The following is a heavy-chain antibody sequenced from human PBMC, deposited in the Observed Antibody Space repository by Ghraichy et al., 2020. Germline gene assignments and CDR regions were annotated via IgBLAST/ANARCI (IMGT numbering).Heavy chain of an antibody. CDR2: IWNDGSYT. J-gene: IGHJ4*02. D-gene: IGHD3-22*01. CDR3: ARVPDSSGYSQKGYFDY. Sequence: GGSLRPSCAASGFTFSSYGMHWVRQPPGKGLEWVAVIWNDGSYTFYADSVKGRFTISRDNSKNTLFLQMDSLRAEDTAIYYCARVPDSSGYSQKGYFDYWGQGALVTVSS. CDR1: GFTFSSYG. V-gene: IGHV3-33*01.